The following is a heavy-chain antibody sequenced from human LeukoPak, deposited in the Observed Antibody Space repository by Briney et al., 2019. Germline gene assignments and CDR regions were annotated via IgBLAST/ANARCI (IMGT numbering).Heavy chain of an antibody. CDR3: ARDLGVAVRPFSLFY. V-gene: IGHV1-2*02. D-gene: IGHD6-6*01. CDR2: INPKSGVT. CDR1: GYTFTGYY. Sequence: GASVKVSCKASGYTFTGYYLHWVRQAPGQGPEWMGWINPKSGVTNYAQKFRGRVTMTSDTSISTAYMNFSRLRSDDTAMYYCARDLGVAVRPFSLFYWGQGTLVTVSS. J-gene: IGHJ4*02.